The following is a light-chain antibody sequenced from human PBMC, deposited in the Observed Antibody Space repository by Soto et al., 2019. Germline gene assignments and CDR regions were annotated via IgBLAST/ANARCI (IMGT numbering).Light chain of an antibody. V-gene: IGLV1-47*02. CDR2: SAV. CDR3: ASWDATLSGWV. Sequence: QSVLTQPPSASGTPGQGLIISCSGSSSNIGSNYVSWYRLLPGTAPKLVMFSAVTRTPGVPERFSGSKSGTSASLAISGLRPEDEADYFCASWDATLSGWVFGGGTKLTVL. CDR1: SSNIGSNY. J-gene: IGLJ3*02.